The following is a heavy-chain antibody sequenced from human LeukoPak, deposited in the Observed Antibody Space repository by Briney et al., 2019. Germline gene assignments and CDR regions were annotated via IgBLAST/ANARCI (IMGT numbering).Heavy chain of an antibody. D-gene: IGHD6-19*01. Sequence: PGGSLRLSCAASGFTFSSYEMNWVRQAPGKGLEWVSYISSGGSTIFYADSVKGRFTISRDNAKNSLYLHMNSLRADDTAVYYCAREMSGWYGSDAFDIWGQGTMVTVSS. CDR1: GFTFSSYE. J-gene: IGHJ3*02. CDR3: AREMSGWYGSDAFDI. CDR2: ISSGGSTI. V-gene: IGHV3-48*03.